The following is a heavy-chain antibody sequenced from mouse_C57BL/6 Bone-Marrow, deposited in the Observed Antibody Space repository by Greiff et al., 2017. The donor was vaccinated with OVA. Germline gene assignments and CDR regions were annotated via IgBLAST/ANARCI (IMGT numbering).Heavy chain of an antibody. CDR2: IWGGGST. D-gene: IGHD2-4*01. CDR3: AKQRWNYDYTYWYFDV. J-gene: IGHJ1*03. Sequence: VKLMESGPGLVAPSQSLSITCTVSGFSLTSYGVDWVRQPPGKGLEWLGVIWGGGSTNYNSALMSRLSISKDNSKSQVFLKMNSLQTDDTAMYYCAKQRWNYDYTYWYFDVWGTGTTVTVSS. V-gene: IGHV2-9*01. CDR1: GFSLTSYG.